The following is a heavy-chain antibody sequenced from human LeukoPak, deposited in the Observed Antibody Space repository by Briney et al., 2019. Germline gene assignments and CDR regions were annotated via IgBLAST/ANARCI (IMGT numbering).Heavy chain of an antibody. V-gene: IGHV3-48*04. CDR3: AKGPRKTLIRGDWYFDL. J-gene: IGHJ2*01. Sequence: PGGSLRLSCAASGFTFSSYSMNWVRQAPGKGLEWVSYISSSSSTIYYADSVKGRFTISRDNAKNSLYLQMNSLRAEDTAVYYCAKGPRKTLIRGDWYFDLWGRGTLVTVSS. CDR1: GFTFSSYS. CDR2: ISSSSSTI. D-gene: IGHD3-10*01.